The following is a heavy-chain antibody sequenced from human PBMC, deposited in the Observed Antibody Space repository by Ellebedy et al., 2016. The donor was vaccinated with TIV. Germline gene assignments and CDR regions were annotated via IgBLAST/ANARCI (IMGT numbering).Heavy chain of an antibody. CDR1: GYTFTTYA. Sequence: ASVKVSCKASGYTFTTYAIHWVRQAPGQRLEWMGWIDPNSGGTNYAQKFQGWVTMTRDTSSSTAYMELSRLRSDDTAVYYCARGGNTIFGVVIHSFYYGMDVWGQGTTVTVSS. CDR3: ARGGNTIFGVVIHSFYYGMDV. CDR2: IDPNSGGT. V-gene: IGHV1-2*04. D-gene: IGHD3-3*01. J-gene: IGHJ6*02.